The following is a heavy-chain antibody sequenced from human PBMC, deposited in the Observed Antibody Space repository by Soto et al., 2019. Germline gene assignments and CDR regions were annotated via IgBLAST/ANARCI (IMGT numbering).Heavy chain of an antibody. CDR2: IFCAGNT. D-gene: IGHD2-21*01. CDR1: GGSIIGYY. J-gene: IGHJ3*01. V-gene: IGHV4-59*01. Sequence: SETLSLACTVSGGSIIGYYWSWIQQPPGKGLEWIGYIFCAGNTLYTPSLKSRVTISVDTSKNQFSLKLSSVTAADTAVYYCARHDIIAEVQNVMGVWGQGTMVTVSS. CDR3: ARHDIIAEVQNVMGV.